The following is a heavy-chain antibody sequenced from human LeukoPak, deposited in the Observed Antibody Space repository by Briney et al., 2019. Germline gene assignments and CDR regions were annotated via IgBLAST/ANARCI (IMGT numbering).Heavy chain of an antibody. CDR3: ARSNVVGATRWFDP. Sequence: PSETLSLTCTVSGGSISSSSYYWSWIRQPPGKGLEWIGYIYYSGSTNYNPSLKSRVTISVDTSKNQFSLKLSSVTAADTAVYYCARSNVVGATRWFDPWGQGTLVTVSS. CDR1: GGSISSSSYY. V-gene: IGHV4-61*01. J-gene: IGHJ5*02. CDR2: IYYSGST. D-gene: IGHD1-26*01.